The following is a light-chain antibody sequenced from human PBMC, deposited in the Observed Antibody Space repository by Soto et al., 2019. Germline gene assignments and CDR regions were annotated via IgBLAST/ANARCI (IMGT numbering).Light chain of an antibody. V-gene: IGLV2-8*01. J-gene: IGLJ1*01. CDR2: EVS. CDR3: SSYAGSNKXGV. Sequence: QSVLTQPPSASGSPGQSVTISCTGTSSDVGGYNYVSWYQQHPGKAPKLMIYEVSKRPSGVPDRFSGSKSGNTASLTVSGLQAEDEADYYCSSYAGSNKXGVFGTGTKVTVL. CDR1: SSDVGGYNY.